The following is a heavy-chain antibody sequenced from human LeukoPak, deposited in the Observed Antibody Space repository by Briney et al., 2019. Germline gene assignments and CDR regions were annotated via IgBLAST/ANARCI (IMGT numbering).Heavy chain of an antibody. J-gene: IGHJ6*03. V-gene: IGHV1-2*06. CDR3: ARHSGDYGDYYMDV. Sequence: ASVKVSCKASGYTFTGYYMHWVRQAPGQGLEWIGRINPNSGGTNYAQKFQGRVTMTRDTSISTAYMELSRLRSDDTAVYYCARHSGDYGDYYMDVWGKGTTVTVSS. CDR2: INPNSGGT. D-gene: IGHD4-17*01. CDR1: GYTFTGYY.